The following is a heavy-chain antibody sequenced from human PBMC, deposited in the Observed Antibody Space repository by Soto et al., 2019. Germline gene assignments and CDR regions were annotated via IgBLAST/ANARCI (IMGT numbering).Heavy chain of an antibody. J-gene: IGHJ6*02. Sequence: GASVKVSCKASGYTFTGYYMHWVRQAPGQGLEWMGWINPNSGGTNYAQKFQGRVTMTRDTSISTAYMELSRLRSDDTAVYYCARDTSYCTNGVCYGYYYGMDVWGQGTTATVSS. D-gene: IGHD2-8*01. CDR2: INPNSGGT. V-gene: IGHV1-2*02. CDR1: GYTFTGYY. CDR3: ARDTSYCTNGVCYGYYYGMDV.